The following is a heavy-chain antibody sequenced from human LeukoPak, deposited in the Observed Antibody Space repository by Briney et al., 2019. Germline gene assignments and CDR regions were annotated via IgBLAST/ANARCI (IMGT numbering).Heavy chain of an antibody. Sequence: SETLSLTCSISGGSISSSSVYWGWIRQPPGMGLEWIATISYRGSTTSYNPSLKSRVTISVDTSKNQFSLKLNSVTAADTAVYYCVRRTSGSYSDYWGQGALVTVSS. V-gene: IGHV4-39*01. D-gene: IGHD1-26*01. J-gene: IGHJ4*02. CDR2: ISYRGSTT. CDR3: VRRTSGSYSDY. CDR1: GGSISSSSVY.